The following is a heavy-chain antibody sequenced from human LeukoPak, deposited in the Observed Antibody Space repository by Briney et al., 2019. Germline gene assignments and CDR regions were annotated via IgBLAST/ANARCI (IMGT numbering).Heavy chain of an antibody. V-gene: IGHV3-53*01. CDR2: IYSGGST. D-gene: IGHD6-19*01. J-gene: IGHJ4*02. CDR3: AKTTTGYSSGRFPGWPVDY. CDR1: GFTVSSNY. Sequence: GGSLRLSCAASGFTVSSNYMSWVRQAPGKGLEWVSVIYSGGSTYYADSVKGRFTISRHNSKNTLYLQMNSLRAEDTAVYYCAKTTTGYSSGRFPGWPVDYWGQGTLVTVSS.